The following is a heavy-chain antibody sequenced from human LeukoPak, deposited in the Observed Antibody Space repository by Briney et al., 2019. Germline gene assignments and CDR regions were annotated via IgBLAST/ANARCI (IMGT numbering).Heavy chain of an antibody. CDR3: ATGVTGWGSFDY. Sequence: ASVKVSCKASGGTFSSYAISWVRQAPGQGLEWMGGIIPIFGIANYAQKFQGRVTITADESTSTAYMELSSLRSEDTAVYYCATGVTGWGSFDYWGQGTLVTVSS. D-gene: IGHD3-16*01. V-gene: IGHV1-69*01. CDR2: IIPIFGIA. J-gene: IGHJ4*02. CDR1: GGTFSSYA.